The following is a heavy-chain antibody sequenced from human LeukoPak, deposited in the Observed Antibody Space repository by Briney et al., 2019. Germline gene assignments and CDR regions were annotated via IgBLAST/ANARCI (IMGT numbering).Heavy chain of an antibody. Sequence: ASVKVSCKASGYTFTTFDISWVRQAPGQGLEWMGWISTYNGNTNYAQKLQGRVTMTTDTSTSTAYMELRSLRSDDTAVYYCARGNVDTYYYYGMDVWGQGTTVTVSS. J-gene: IGHJ6*02. CDR1: GYTFTTFD. CDR3: ARGNVDTYYYYGMDV. V-gene: IGHV1-18*01. CDR2: ISTYNGNT. D-gene: IGHD5-18*01.